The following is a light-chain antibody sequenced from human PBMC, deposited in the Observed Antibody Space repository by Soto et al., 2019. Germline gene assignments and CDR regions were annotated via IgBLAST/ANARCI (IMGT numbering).Light chain of an antibody. J-gene: IGLJ3*02. CDR1: SSDVCAFTS. V-gene: IGLV2-14*03. CDR2: DII. CDR3: SSYSRSTTLVV. Sequence: QSALTQPASVSGSPGQSITISCTGTSSDVCAFTSVSWYQQHPGKAPKLIIYDIIHRPSGVSDRFSGSKSVNTASLTISGLQPEDEAPYHCSSYSRSTTLVVFGGGTKLTVL.